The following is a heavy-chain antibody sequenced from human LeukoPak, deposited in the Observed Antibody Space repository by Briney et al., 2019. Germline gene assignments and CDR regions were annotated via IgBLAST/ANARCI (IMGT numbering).Heavy chain of an antibody. Sequence: SETLSLTCTVSGGSISSYYWSWIRQPPGKGLEWIGYIYYSGSTNYNPSLKSRVTISVDTSKNQFSLKLTSVTAADPAVYYCARRSGYNSPFDYWGQGTLVTVSS. CDR1: GGSISSYY. CDR2: IYYSGST. J-gene: IGHJ4*02. V-gene: IGHV4-59*08. CDR3: ARRSGYNSPFDY. D-gene: IGHD5-24*01.